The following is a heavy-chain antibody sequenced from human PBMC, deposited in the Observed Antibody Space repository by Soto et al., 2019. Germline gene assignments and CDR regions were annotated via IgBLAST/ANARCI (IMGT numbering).Heavy chain of an antibody. CDR3: AKQRGDFWSGYYKYYFDY. V-gene: IGHV3-30*18. Sequence: AGGSLRLSCAASGFTFSSYGMHWVRQAPGKGLEWVAVISYDGSNKYYADSVKGRFTISRDNSKNTLYLQMNSLRAEDTAVYYCAKQRGDFWSGYYKYYFDYWGQGTLVTVSS. J-gene: IGHJ4*02. CDR1: GFTFSSYG. CDR2: ISYDGSNK. D-gene: IGHD3-3*01.